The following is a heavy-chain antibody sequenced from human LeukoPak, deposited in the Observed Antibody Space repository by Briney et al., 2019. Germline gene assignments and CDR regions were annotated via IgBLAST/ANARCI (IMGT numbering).Heavy chain of an antibody. V-gene: IGHV1-8*01. J-gene: IGHJ4*02. CDR3: LLGGWHGTDFDY. CDR2: MNPNSGNT. D-gene: IGHD6-19*01. CDR1: GYTFTSYD. Sequence: ASVKVSCKASGYTFTSYDINWVRQATGQGLEWMGWMNPNSGNTGYAQKFQGRVTMTRDTSISTAYMELSSLRSEDTAVYYCLLGGWHGTDFDYWGQGTLVTVSS.